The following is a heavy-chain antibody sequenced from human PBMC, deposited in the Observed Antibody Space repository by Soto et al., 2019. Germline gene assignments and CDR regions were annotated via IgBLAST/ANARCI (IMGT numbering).Heavy chain of an antibody. CDR3: ARVEQLVVVVGDDH. CDR1: GFTFSSYW. D-gene: IGHD6-6*01. CDR2: IKQDGSEN. V-gene: IGHV3-7*01. Sequence: GSLRLSCAASGFTFSSYWMSRDRQAPGKGLEWVANIKQDGSENYYVDSVKGRFTISRDNAKNSLYLQINSLSAEDTAVYYCARVEQLVVVVGDDHWGQGTLVTDSS. J-gene: IGHJ5*02.